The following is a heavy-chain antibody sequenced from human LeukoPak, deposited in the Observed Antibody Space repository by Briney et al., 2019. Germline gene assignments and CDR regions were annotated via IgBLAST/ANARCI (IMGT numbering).Heavy chain of an antibody. CDR2: ISSSSSYI. CDR3: AKMGSSWYGNFGDY. CDR1: GFTFSSYS. J-gene: IGHJ4*02. Sequence: GGSLRLSCAASGFTFSSYSMNWVRQAPGKGLEWVSSISSSSSYIYYADSVKGRFTISRDNSKNTLYLQMHSLRAEDTAVYYCAKMGSSWYGNFGDYWGQGTLVTVSA. V-gene: IGHV3-21*04. D-gene: IGHD6-13*01.